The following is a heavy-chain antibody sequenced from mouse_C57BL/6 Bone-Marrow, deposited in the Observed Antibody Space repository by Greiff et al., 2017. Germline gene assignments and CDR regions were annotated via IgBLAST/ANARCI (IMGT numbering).Heavy chain of an antibody. D-gene: IGHD1-1*01. V-gene: IGHV14-2*01. CDR1: GFNINDYY. J-gene: IGHJ3*01. CDR3: APDYYGSSYYAY. Sequence: EVQLQQSGAELVKPGASVKLSCTASGFNINDYYMHWVKQRTEQGLEGIGRIDPEDGATKSAQNFQGKATITADKSSNTAYLQLSSLTSEDTAVYYCAPDYYGSSYYAYWGQGTLVTVSA. CDR2: IDPEDGAT.